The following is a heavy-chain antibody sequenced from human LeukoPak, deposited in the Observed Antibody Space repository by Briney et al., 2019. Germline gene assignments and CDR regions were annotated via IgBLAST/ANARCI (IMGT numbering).Heavy chain of an antibody. CDR2: INHSGST. V-gene: IGHV4-39*07. D-gene: IGHD6-13*01. J-gene: IGHJ4*02. CDR3: ARRMGIYHRGPFDY. Sequence: SSETLSLTCTVSGGSISSGGYYWSWIRQPPGKGLEWIGEINHSGSTNYNPSLKSRVTISVDTSKNQFSLKLSSVTAADTAVYYCARRMGIYHRGPFDYWGQGTLVTVSS. CDR1: GGSISSGGYY.